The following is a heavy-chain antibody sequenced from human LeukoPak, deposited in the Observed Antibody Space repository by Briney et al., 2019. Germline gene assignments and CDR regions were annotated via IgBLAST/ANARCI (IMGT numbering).Heavy chain of an antibody. Sequence: ASVKVSCKASGYTFTGYYMHWVRQAPGQGLEWMGWINPNSGGTNYAQKFQGRVTMTRDTSISTAYMELSRLRSDDTAVYYCVRRSGYWDGRYYGMDVWGQGTTVTVSS. CDR3: VRRSGYWDGRYYGMDV. V-gene: IGHV1-2*02. CDR1: GYTFTGYY. D-gene: IGHD3-3*01. CDR2: INPNSGGT. J-gene: IGHJ6*02.